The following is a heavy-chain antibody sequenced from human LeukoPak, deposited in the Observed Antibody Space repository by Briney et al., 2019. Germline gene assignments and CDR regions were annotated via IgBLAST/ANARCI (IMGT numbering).Heavy chain of an antibody. V-gene: IGHV3-74*01. CDR2: IDTDGRTT. J-gene: IGHJ4*02. CDR1: GFTFANSV. D-gene: IGHD3-10*01. CDR3: VRDVAGARSY. Sequence: GGSLRLSCVASGFTFANSVLTWVRQAPGKGLVWVSRIDTDGRTTNYADSVKGRFTIYRDNVQNTLYLQMNSLTAEDTAVYYCVRDVAGARSYWGQGALVSVSS.